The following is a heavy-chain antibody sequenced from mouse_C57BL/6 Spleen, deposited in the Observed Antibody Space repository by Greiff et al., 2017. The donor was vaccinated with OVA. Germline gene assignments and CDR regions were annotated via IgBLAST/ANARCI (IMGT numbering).Heavy chain of an antibody. CDR2: IWGVGST. Sequence: VMLVESGPGLVAPSQSLSITCTVSGFSLTSYGVDWVRQSPGKGLEWLGVIWGVGSTNYNSALKSRLSISKDNSKSQVFLKMNSLQTDDTAMYYCARSGSSYHYAMDYWGQGTSVTVSS. D-gene: IGHD1-1*01. CDR1: GFSLTSYG. CDR3: ARSGSSYHYAMDY. V-gene: IGHV2-6*01. J-gene: IGHJ4*01.